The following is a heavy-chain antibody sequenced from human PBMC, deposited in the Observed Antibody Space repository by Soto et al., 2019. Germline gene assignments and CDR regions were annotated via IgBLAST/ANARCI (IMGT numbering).Heavy chain of an antibody. D-gene: IGHD6-13*01. Sequence: PSETLSLTGILPGGSISSYYWSWIRQPPGKGLEWIGYIYYSGSTNYNPSLKSRVTISVDTSKNQFSLKLSSVTAADTAVYYCARSKYSSSWYRSNWFDPWGQGTPVTVSS. V-gene: IGHV4-59*01. CDR3: ARSKYSSSWYRSNWFDP. J-gene: IGHJ5*02. CDR1: GGSISSYY. CDR2: IYYSGST.